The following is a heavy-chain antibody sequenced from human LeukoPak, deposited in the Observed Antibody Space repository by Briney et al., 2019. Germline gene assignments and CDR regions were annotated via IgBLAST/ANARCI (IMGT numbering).Heavy chain of an antibody. CDR2: IIPIFGTA. CDR1: GGTFSSYA. CDR3: ARDPYYYDSSGYLVGYFDY. Sequence: ASVKVSCKASGGTFSSYAISWVRQAPGQGLEWMGGIIPIFGTASYAQKFQGRVTITADESTSTAYMELSSLRSEDTAVYYCARDPYYYDSSGYLVGYFDYWGQGTLVTVSS. V-gene: IGHV1-69*13. J-gene: IGHJ4*02. D-gene: IGHD3-22*01.